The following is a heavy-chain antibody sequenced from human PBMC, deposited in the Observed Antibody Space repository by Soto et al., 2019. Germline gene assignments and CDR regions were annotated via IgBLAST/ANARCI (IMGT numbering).Heavy chain of an antibody. V-gene: IGHV4-31*03. Sequence: QVQLQESGPGLVKPSQTLSLTCTVSGGSISSGGYYWGWIRQHPGKGLEWIGYIYYSGSTYYNPSLKCRVTISVDTSKNQFSLKLSSVTAADTAVYYCARDPLPPRNWFDPWGQGTLVTVSS. J-gene: IGHJ5*02. CDR2: IYYSGST. CDR1: GGSISSGGYY. CDR3: ARDPLPPRNWFDP.